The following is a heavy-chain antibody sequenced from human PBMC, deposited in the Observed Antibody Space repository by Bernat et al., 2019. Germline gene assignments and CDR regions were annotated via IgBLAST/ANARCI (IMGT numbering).Heavy chain of an antibody. Sequence: EVQLVESGGGLVQPGGSLRLSCAASGFTFSSSWMTWVRQAPGKGLEWVANIKQDGSEKYYVDSVKGRFTISRDNAKNSLYLQMNSLRAEDTAVYYCATSMAAAGNDWGLGTLVTVSS. J-gene: IGHJ4*02. CDR1: GFTFSSSW. CDR2: IKQDGSEK. CDR3: ATSMAAAGND. D-gene: IGHD6-13*01. V-gene: IGHV3-7*03.